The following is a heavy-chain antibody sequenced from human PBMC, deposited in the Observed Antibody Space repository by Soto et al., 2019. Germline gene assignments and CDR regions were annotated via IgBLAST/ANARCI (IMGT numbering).Heavy chain of an antibody. J-gene: IGHJ4*02. Sequence: ASVKVSCKASGYTFTSYYMHWVRQAPGQGLEWMGIISPSGGSATYAQKFQGRVTMARDTSTSTVYMELSSLSSDDTAVYYCARDRPRVGLFDYGGKGTPVTVSP. CDR1: GYTFTSYY. CDR3: ARDRPRVGLFDY. D-gene: IGHD3-16*01. V-gene: IGHV1-46*01. CDR2: ISPSGGSA.